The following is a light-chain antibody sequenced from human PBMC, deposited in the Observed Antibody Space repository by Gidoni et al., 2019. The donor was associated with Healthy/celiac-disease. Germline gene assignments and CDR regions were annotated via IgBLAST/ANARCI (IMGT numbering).Light chain of an antibody. CDR3: QVWDSSTVV. V-gene: IGLV3-9*01. CDR2: RDS. J-gene: IGLJ2*01. Sequence: SNELTQPLSVSVALGQTARITCGGNNIGSKNVHWYPQKPGQAPVLVIYRDSNRPSGIPERFSGSNSGNTATLTISRAQAGDEADYYGQVWDSSTVVFGGGTKLTVL. CDR1: NIGSKN.